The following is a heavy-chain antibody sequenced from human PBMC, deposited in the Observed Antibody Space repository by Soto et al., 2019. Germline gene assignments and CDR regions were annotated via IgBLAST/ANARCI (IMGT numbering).Heavy chain of an antibody. CDR3: TRHLSDY. J-gene: IGHJ4*02. V-gene: IGHV3-73*02. CDR2: IRSKPNNYAT. CDR1: RFTFSGSA. Sequence: EVQLVESGGGLVQPGGSLKLSYAASRFTFSGSAMHWVRQASGKGLEWLGRIRSKPNNYATAYAASVNGRFTISRDDSKNTAYLQMNSLKTEDTAVYYCTRHLSDYWGQGTLVTVSS.